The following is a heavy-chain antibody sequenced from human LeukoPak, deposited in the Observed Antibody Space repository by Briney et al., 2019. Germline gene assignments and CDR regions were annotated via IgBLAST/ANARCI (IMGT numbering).Heavy chain of an antibody. Sequence: GRFLRLSCVASGFTFNLYAMHWVRQAPGKGLEWVAIIWYDGSNIKYADSVKGRFTISRDNSKNMLYLQMNSLGAEDSAVYYCARVHRLAAAPDYWGQGTLVTVSS. CDR2: IWYDGSNI. CDR3: ARVHRLAAAPDY. CDR1: GFTFNLYA. V-gene: IGHV3-33*01. D-gene: IGHD6-13*01. J-gene: IGHJ4*02.